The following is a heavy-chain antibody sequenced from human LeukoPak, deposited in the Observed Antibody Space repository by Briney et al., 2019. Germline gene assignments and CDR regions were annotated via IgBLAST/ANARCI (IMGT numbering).Heavy chain of an antibody. CDR3: AIRGSPMVRNY. D-gene: IGHD3-10*01. CDR1: GFTLSAYR. CDR2: VNTDGSNT. Sequence: GGSLRLSCAASGFTLSAYRMFWVRQAPGKGLVWVSGVNTDGSNTNYADSVRGRFTISRDNAKNTLYLQMNSLRAEDMAVYYCAIRGSPMVRNYWGQGTLVTVSS. J-gene: IGHJ4*02. V-gene: IGHV3-74*01.